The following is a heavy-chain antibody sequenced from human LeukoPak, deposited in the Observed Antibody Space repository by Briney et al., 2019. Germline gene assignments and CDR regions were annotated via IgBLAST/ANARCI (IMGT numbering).Heavy chain of an antibody. CDR2: VHLDGRT. CDR1: GGSVISTNW. CDR3: ARGGKAAVRFDL. D-gene: IGHD2-15*01. Sequence: KASGTLSLTCGVSGGSVISTNWWTWVRQPPGKGLEWIGEVHLDGRTNYNPSLGSRLTMSVDLSENQVSLKLTSVTAADTAVYYCARGGKAAVRFDLWGRGTLVTVSS. V-gene: IGHV4-4*02. J-gene: IGHJ2*01.